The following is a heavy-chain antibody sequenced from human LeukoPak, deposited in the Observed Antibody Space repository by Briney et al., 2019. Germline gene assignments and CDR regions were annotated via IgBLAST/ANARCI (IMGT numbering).Heavy chain of an antibody. V-gene: IGHV1-69*06. Sequence: SVKVSCKASGGTFSSYAISWVRQAPGQGLEWMGGIIPIFGTANYAQKFQGRVTMTEDTSTDTAYMELSSLRSEDTAVYYCATGRNYDILTGYPDWGQGTLVTVSS. D-gene: IGHD3-9*01. CDR3: ATGRNYDILTGYPD. CDR1: GGTFSSYA. J-gene: IGHJ4*02. CDR2: IIPIFGTA.